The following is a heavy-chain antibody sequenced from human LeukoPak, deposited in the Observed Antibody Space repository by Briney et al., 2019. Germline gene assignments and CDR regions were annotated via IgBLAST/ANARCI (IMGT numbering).Heavy chain of an antibody. V-gene: IGHV1-69*13. CDR3: ARHYGDYYYYYMDV. D-gene: IGHD4-17*01. J-gene: IGHJ6*03. Sequence: GASVKVSCKASGGTFSSYAISWVRQAPGQGLEWMGGIIPIFGTANYAQKFQGRVTITADESTSTAYMELSSLRSEDTAVYYCARHYGDYYYYYMDVWGKGTTVTVSS. CDR1: GGTFSSYA. CDR2: IIPIFGTA.